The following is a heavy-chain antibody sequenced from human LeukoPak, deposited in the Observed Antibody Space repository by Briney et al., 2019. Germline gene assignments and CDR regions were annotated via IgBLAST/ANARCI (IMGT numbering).Heavy chain of an antibody. Sequence: GGSLRLSCAASGFTFSGSAMHWVRQASGKGLEWVGRIRSKANSYATAYAASVKGRFTISRDDSKNTAYLQMNSLKTEDTAVYYCTRHADHDYGDLNWFDPWGQGTLVTVSS. CDR2: IRSKANSYAT. CDR3: TRHADHDYGDLNWFDP. D-gene: IGHD4-17*01. J-gene: IGHJ5*02. V-gene: IGHV3-73*01. CDR1: GFTFSGSA.